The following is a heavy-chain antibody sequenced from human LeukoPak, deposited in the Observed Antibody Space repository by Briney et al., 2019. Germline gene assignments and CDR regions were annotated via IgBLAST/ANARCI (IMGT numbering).Heavy chain of an antibody. CDR1: GFIFSDHY. V-gene: IGHV3-72*01. CDR3: TRIYCTGGSCHDAFDI. Sequence: PGGSLRLSCAASGFIFSDHYMEWVRHAPGKGLEWVGRTRNKANSYATEYAASVKGRFTISRDDSKNSVYLQMNSLKTEDTAVYYCTRIYCTGGSCHDAFDIWGQGTMVTVSS. CDR2: TRNKANSYAT. D-gene: IGHD2-8*02. J-gene: IGHJ3*02.